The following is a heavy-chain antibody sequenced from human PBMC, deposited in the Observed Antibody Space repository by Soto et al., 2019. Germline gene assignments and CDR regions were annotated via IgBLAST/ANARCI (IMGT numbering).Heavy chain of an antibody. V-gene: IGHV4-4*02. J-gene: IGHJ3*02. CDR1: GGSISSNNW. CDR3: ARVLQYCSGNSCYFDI. D-gene: IGHD2-2*01. CDR2: VYHSGTT. Sequence: QVQLQESGPGLVKPSGTLSLTCAVSGGSISSNNWWNWVRQSPGKGLEWIGEVYHSGTTNYNPSLKSLVTISVDTSKNQFFLKLNSVTAADTAVYYCARVLQYCSGNSCYFDIWGQGTMVTVSS.